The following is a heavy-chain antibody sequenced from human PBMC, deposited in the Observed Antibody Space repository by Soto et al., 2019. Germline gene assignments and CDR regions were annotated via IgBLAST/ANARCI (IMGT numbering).Heavy chain of an antibody. Sequence: QVQLQESGPGLVKPSQTLSLTCTVSGGSISSGDYYWSWIRQPPGKGLEWIGYIYYSGSTYYNPSLKSRVTISVDTSKNQCSLKLSSVTAADTAVYYCARVGSMVRGDFDYWGQGTLVTVSS. CDR1: GGSISSGDYY. V-gene: IGHV4-30-4*01. CDR3: ARVGSMVRGDFDY. CDR2: IYYSGST. D-gene: IGHD3-10*01. J-gene: IGHJ4*02.